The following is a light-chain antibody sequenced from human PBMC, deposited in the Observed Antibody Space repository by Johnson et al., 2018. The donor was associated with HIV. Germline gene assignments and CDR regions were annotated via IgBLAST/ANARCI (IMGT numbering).Light chain of an antibody. Sequence: QSVLTQPHSVSAAPGQKVTISCSGSSSNIGNNYVSWYQQLPGTAPKLLIYENNKRPSGIPDRFSGSKSGTSATLVITGLQTGDEADYYCGTWDSSLSANVFGTGTQVTVL. CDR1: SSNIGNNY. V-gene: IGLV1-51*02. J-gene: IGLJ1*01. CDR3: GTWDSSLSANV. CDR2: ENN.